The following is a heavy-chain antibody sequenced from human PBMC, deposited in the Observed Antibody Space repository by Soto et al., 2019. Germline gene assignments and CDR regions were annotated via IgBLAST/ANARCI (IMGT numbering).Heavy chain of an antibody. CDR3: ARHSSSQRGWFDP. V-gene: IGHV4-59*08. D-gene: IGHD6-13*01. J-gene: IGHJ5*02. Sequence: SETLSLTCTVSGGSISSYYWSWIREPPGKGLEWIGYIFYSGSTNYSPSLKSRVTISVDTSKNQFSLNLSSVTAADTAVYYCARHSSSQRGWFDPWGQGTLVTSPQ. CDR2: IFYSGST. CDR1: GGSISSYY.